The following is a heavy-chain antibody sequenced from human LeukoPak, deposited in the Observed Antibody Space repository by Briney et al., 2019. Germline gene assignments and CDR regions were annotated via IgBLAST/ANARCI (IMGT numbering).Heavy chain of an antibody. CDR3: ARDRHGYFDY. V-gene: IGHV3-11*01. D-gene: IGHD6-13*01. Sequence: PGGSLRLSCAASGFTFSDHYMIWLRQAPGKGLEAISYISRNGETKYYADSVKGRLSISRDNAKSSLYLQMNSLRVEDTAVYYCARDRHGYFDYWGQGTLVTVSS. CDR2: ISRNGETK. J-gene: IGHJ4*02. CDR1: GFTFSDHY.